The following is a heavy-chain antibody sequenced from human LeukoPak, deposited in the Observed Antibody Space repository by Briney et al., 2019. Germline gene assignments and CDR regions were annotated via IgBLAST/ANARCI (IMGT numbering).Heavy chain of an antibody. V-gene: IGHV5-10-1*01. D-gene: IGHD3-10*01. CDR1: GYSFTSYW. J-gene: IGHJ6*04. CDR3: ARHLGQGGWLQWFGEQYYYYGMDV. Sequence: EESLRISCKGSGYSFTSYWISWVRQMPGKGLEWMGRIDPSDSYTNYSPSFQGHVTISADKSISTAYLQWSSLKASDTAMYYCARHLGQGGWLQWFGEQYYYYGMDVWGKGTTVTVSS. CDR2: IDPSDSYT.